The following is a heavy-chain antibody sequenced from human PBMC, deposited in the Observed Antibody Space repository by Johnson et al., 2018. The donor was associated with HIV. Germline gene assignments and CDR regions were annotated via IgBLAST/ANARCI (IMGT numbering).Heavy chain of an antibody. CDR1: GFTFDDYA. Sequence: QVQLVESGGGLVQPGRSLKLSCAASGFTFDDYAMHWVRQTPGKGLEWVAVIWYDGSNKYYADSVKGRFTISRDNSKNTLYRQMNSLRAEDTAVYYCARDYRYGGNSAFDIWGQGTMVTVSS. V-gene: IGHV3-33*08. J-gene: IGHJ3*02. D-gene: IGHD4-23*01. CDR2: IWYDGSNK. CDR3: ARDYRYGGNSAFDI.